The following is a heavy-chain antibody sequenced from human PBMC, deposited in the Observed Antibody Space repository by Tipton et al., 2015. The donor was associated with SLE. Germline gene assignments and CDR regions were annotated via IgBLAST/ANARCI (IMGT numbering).Heavy chain of an antibody. D-gene: IGHD5-18*01. CDR1: GGSISSGSYY. V-gene: IGHV4-61*02. J-gene: IGHJ4*02. CDR2: INTSGNS. CDR3: ARRQRGYSYAPFDN. Sequence: LRLSCTVSGGSISSGSYYWSWIRQPAGKGLEWIGRINTSGNSNYNPSLKSRVTMSVDTSKNQLSLNLSSVTAADTAVYYCARRQRGYSYAPFDNWGQGTLVPVSS.